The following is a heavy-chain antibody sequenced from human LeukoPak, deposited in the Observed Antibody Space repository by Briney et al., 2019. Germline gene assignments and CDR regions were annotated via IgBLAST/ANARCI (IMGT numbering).Heavy chain of an antibody. J-gene: IGHJ5*02. V-gene: IGHV3-11*01. Sequence: GGSLRLSCAASGFTFSDYYMSWIRQAPGKGLEWVSYISSSGSTIYYADSVKGRFTISRDNSKNTLYLQMNSLRAEDTAVYYCAKDPGRYSSSWYSTLRFDPWGQGTLVTVSS. CDR2: ISSSGSTI. CDR1: GFTFSDYY. D-gene: IGHD6-13*01. CDR3: AKDPGRYSSSWYSTLRFDP.